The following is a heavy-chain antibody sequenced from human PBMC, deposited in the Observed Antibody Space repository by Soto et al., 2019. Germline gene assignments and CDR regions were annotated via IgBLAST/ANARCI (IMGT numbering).Heavy chain of an antibody. D-gene: IGHD3-22*01. Sequence: SVKVSCKASGGTFSSYAISWVRQAPGQGLEWMGGIIPIFGTANYAQKFQGRVTITADESTSTAYMELSSLRSEDTAVYYCARVGYDSSGYREGFDYWGQGTLVTVSS. CDR3: ARVGYDSSGYREGFDY. V-gene: IGHV1-69*13. CDR2: IIPIFGTA. CDR1: GGTFSSYA. J-gene: IGHJ4*02.